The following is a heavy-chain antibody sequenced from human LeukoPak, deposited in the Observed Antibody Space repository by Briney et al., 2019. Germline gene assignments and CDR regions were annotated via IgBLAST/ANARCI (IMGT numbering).Heavy chain of an antibody. CDR3: ARGAGITIFWSALSVDFFDY. CDR1: GGTFSSYA. J-gene: IGHJ4*02. V-gene: IGHV1-69*13. CDR2: IIPIFGTA. Sequence: ASVKVSCKASGGTFSSYAISWVRQAPGQGLEWMGGIIPIFGTANYAQKFQGRVTITADESTSTAYMELSSLRSEDTAVYYCARGAGITIFWSALSVDFFDYWGQGTLVTVSS. D-gene: IGHD3-9*01.